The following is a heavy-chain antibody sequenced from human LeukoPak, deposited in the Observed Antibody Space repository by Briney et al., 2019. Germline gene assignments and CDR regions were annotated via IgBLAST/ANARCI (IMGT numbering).Heavy chain of an antibody. CDR1: GFTFDDYA. J-gene: IGHJ2*01. Sequence: GGSLRLSCAASGFTFDDYAMHWVRQAPGKGLEWVSGISWNSGSIGYADSVKGRFTISRDNAKNSLYLQMNSLRAEDAALYYCAKGPPYDILTYWYFDLWGRGTLVTVSS. CDR3: AKGPPYDILTYWYFDL. CDR2: ISWNSGSI. D-gene: IGHD3-9*01. V-gene: IGHV3-9*01.